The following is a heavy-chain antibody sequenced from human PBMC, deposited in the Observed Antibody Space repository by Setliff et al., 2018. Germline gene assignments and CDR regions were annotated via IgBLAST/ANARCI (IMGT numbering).Heavy chain of an antibody. CDR1: GASVRSHY. CDR2: IFYSGDT. V-gene: IGHV4-59*02. D-gene: IGHD3-10*01. Sequence: SETLSLTCTVSGASVRSHYWSWIRQPPGKGLEWIGFIFYSGDTKSNPSLKSRVTMSVDTSKNQFSLKLSSVTAADTAVYYCARDRTYYGSGTYTRWFDFWGQGTLVTVSS. J-gene: IGHJ4*02. CDR3: ARDRTYYGSGTYTRWFDF.